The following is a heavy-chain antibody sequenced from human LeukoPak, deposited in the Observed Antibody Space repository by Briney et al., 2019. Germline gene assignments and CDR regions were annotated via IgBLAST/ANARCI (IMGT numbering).Heavy chain of an antibody. CDR2: IYPGDSDT. J-gene: IGHJ5*02. CDR1: GYSFTSYW. Sequence: HGESLKISRKGSGYSFTSYWIGWVRQMPGKGLEWMGIIYPGDSDTRYSPSFQGQVTISADKSISTAYLQWSSLKASDTAMYYCARTYCSGGSCYSVIGNWFDPWGQGTLVTVSS. V-gene: IGHV5-51*01. D-gene: IGHD2-15*01. CDR3: ARTYCSGGSCYSVIGNWFDP.